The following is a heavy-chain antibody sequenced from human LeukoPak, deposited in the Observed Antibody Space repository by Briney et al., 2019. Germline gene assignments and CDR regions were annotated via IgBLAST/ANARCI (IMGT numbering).Heavy chain of an antibody. CDR2: ISSSSSYI. CDR1: GFTFSSYS. J-gene: IGHJ4*02. D-gene: IGHD1-1*01. CDR3: ARGPSLSWNVDY. V-gene: IGHV3-21*01. Sequence: PGGSLRLSCAASGFTFSSYSMNWVRQAPGKGLEWVSSISSSSSYIYYADSVEGRFTISRDNAKNSLYLQMNSLRAEDTAVYYCARGPSLSWNVDYWGQGTLVTVSS.